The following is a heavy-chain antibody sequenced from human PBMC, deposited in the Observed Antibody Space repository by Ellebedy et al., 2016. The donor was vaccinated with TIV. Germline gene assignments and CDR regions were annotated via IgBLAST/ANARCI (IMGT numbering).Heavy chain of an antibody. J-gene: IGHJ4*02. V-gene: IGHV3-30*02. CDR1: GFTFSSYG. CDR2: IRYAGSNK. CDR3: AKVISVAHDLDY. D-gene: IGHD6-19*01. Sequence: GESLKISCAASGFTFSSYGMHWVRQAPGKGLEWVAFIRYAGSNKYYADSVKGRFTISRDNSKNTLYLQMNSLRAEDTAVYYCAKVISVAHDLDYWGQGTLVTVSS.